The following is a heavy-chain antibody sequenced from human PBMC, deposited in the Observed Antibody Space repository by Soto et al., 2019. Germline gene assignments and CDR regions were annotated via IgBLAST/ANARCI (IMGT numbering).Heavy chain of an antibody. D-gene: IGHD6-19*01. CDR2: IYHSGST. V-gene: IGHV4-4*02. J-gene: IGHJ6*02. CDR3: AREGAYSSGWYDYYYYGMDV. Sequence: SETLSLTCAVSGGSISSSNWWSWVRQPPGKGLEWIGEIYHSGSTNYNPSLKSRVTISVDKSKNQFSLKLSSVTAADTAVYYWAREGAYSSGWYDYYYYGMDVWGQGTTVTVSS. CDR1: GGSISSSNW.